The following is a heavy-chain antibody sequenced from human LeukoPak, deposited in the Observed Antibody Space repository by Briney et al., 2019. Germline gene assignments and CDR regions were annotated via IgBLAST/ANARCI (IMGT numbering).Heavy chain of an antibody. V-gene: IGHV3-30-3*01. J-gene: IGHJ4*02. Sequence: GGSLRLSCAASGFTFSSYAMHWVRQAPGKGLEWVAVISYDGSNKYYADSVKGRFTISRDNSKNTLYLQMNSLRAEDTAVYYCAKDGVPAAIRGYYFDYWGQGTLVTVSS. CDR3: AKDGVPAAIRGYYFDY. D-gene: IGHD2-2*02. CDR2: ISYDGSNK. CDR1: GFTFSSYA.